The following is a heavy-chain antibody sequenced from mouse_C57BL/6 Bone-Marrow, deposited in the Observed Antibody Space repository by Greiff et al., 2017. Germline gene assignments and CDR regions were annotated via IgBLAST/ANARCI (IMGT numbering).Heavy chain of an antibody. CDR3: TTHIFYGYDVDY. CDR2: IDPENGDT. V-gene: IGHV14-4*01. Sequence: EVQLKESGAELVRPGASVKLSCTASGFNIKDDYMHWVKQRPEQGLEWIGWIDPENGDTEYASKFQGKATITADTSSNTAYLQLSSLTSEDTAVYYCTTHIFYGYDVDYWGQGTTLTVSS. D-gene: IGHD2-2*01. CDR1: GFNIKDDY. J-gene: IGHJ2*01.